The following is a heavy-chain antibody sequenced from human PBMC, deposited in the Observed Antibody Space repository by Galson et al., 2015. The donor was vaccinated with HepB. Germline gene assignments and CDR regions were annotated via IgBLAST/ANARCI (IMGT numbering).Heavy chain of an antibody. CDR1: RGTFSSYA. J-gene: IGHJ5*02. V-gene: IGHV1-69*13. D-gene: IGHD2-15*01. Sequence: SVKVSCKASRGTFSSYAISWVRQAPGQGLEWMGGIIPIFGTANYAQKFQGRVTITADESTSTAYMELSSLRSEDTAVYYCARDHPLTDSGFDPWGQGTLVTVSS. CDR3: ARDHPLTDSGFDP. CDR2: IIPIFGTA.